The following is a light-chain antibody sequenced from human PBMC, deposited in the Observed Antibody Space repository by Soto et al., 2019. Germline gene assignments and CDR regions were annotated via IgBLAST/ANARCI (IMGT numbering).Light chain of an antibody. CDR3: QPYNNWPLT. CDR2: DTS. V-gene: IGKV3-15*01. CDR1: QGIGDT. J-gene: IGKJ4*01. Sequence: ELALTQSPAKLSVRSGEGATLSCRASQGIGDTLAWYQHKPGQTPRLLIYDTSTRATGVPTRFSGSRSGAEFTLTINSLQSEDFAVYYCQPYNNWPLTFGGGTKVDI.